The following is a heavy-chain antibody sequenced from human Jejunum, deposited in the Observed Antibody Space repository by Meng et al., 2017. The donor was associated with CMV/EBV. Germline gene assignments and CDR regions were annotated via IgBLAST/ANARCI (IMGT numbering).Heavy chain of an antibody. J-gene: IGHJ4*02. CDR2: LYGDDDK. D-gene: IGHD2-15*01. CDR1: GFSLSTSDVS. CDR3: AHRYCSAGTFYSLYY. Sequence: QITLTEAGPTLVKPTQTLTLTCTFSGFSLSTSDVSVGWIRQPPGKALGWLALLYGDDDKRRSPSLQTRLTITKDFSQTQVVLTMTNMDPVDTATYYCAHRYCSAGTFYSLYYWGPGNLVTVSS. V-gene: IGHV2-5*02.